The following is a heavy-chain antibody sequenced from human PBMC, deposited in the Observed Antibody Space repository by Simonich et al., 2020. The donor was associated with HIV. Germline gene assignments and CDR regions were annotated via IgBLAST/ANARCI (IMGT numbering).Heavy chain of an antibody. CDR1: GGSFRGYY. D-gene: IGHD6-13*01. V-gene: IGHV4-34*01. Sequence: QVQLQQWGAGLLKPSETLSLTCAVYGGSFRGYYWSWIRQPPGKWLEWIGETNHSGSTNYNPSLKSRVTISVDTSKNQFSLKLSSVTAADTAVYYCARLTAGGLGEYFQHWGQGTLVTVSS. J-gene: IGHJ1*01. CDR3: ARLTAGGLGEYFQH. CDR2: TNHSGST.